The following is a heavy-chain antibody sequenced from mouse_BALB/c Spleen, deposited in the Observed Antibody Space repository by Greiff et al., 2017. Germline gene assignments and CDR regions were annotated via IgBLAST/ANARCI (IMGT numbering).Heavy chain of an antibody. J-gene: IGHJ2*01. D-gene: IGHD4-1*02. CDR1: GFTFSSYT. V-gene: IGHV5-12-2*01. Sequence: EVHLVESGGGLVQPGGSLKLSCAASGFTFSSYTMSWVRQTPEKRLEWVAYISNGGGSTYYPDTVKGRFTISRDNAKNTLYLQMSSLKSEDTAMYYCARQSNLYYVDYWGQGTTLTVSS. CDR2: ISNGGGST. CDR3: ARQSNLYYVDY.